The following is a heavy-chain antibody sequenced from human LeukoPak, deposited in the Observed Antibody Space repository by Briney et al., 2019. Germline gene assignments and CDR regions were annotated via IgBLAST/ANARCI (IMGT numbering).Heavy chain of an antibody. CDR2: MRSSGVTGTLI. CDR1: GFTFRNYD. Sequence: PGGSLRLSCAASGFTFRNYDMNWVRQAPGRGLEWLSCMRSSGVTGTLIYDADSVKGRFTISRDNAKNSLYLQMNSLRAEDTAVYYCARGTTIFGVVLRVYYMDVWGKGTTVTVSS. J-gene: IGHJ6*03. V-gene: IGHV3-48*03. CDR3: ARGTTIFGVVLRVYYMDV. D-gene: IGHD3-3*01.